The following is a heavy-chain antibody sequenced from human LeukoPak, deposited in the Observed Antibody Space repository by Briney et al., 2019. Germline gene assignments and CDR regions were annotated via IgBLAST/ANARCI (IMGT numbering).Heavy chain of an antibody. J-gene: IGHJ4*02. CDR3: ATYRQVLLPFES. D-gene: IGHD2-8*02. CDR1: GFTFSSYS. CDR2: IFPSGGEI. V-gene: IGHV3-21*04. Sequence: GGSLRLSCVVSGFTFSSYSMNWVRQPPGKGLEWVSSIFPSGGEIHYADSVRGRFTISRDNSKSTLSLQMNSLRAEDTAIYYCATYRQVLLPFESWGQGTLVTVSS.